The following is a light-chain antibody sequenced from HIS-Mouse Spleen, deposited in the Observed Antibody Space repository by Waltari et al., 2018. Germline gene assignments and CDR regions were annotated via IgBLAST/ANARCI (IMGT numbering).Light chain of an antibody. V-gene: IGLV2-14*02. CDR1: SSDVGRYNL. J-gene: IGLJ1*01. CDR3: QSYDSSLSGYV. Sequence: QSALTQPASVSGSPGQSITISCTGTSSDVGRYNLVSWYQQHPGKAPKLLIYEGSKRPSGVSNRFSGSKSGNTASLTISGLQADDEADYYCQSYDSSLSGYVFGSGTKVTVL. CDR2: EGS.